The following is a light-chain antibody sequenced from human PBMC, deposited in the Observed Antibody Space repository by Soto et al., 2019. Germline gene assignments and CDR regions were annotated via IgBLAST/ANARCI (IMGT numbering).Light chain of an antibody. CDR2: GAS. Sequence: EIVLTQSPATLSLSPGERATLSCRASLNVNSYLAWYQQKPGQAPRLLIYGASSRATGIPDRFSGSGSGTDFTLTISRLEPEDFAVYYCQQYGSSPTTFGQGTKVDIK. CDR1: LNVNSY. J-gene: IGKJ1*01. V-gene: IGKV3-20*01. CDR3: QQYGSSPTT.